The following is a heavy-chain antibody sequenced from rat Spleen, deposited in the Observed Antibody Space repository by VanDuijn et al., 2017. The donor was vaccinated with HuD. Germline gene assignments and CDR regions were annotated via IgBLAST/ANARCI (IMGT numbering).Heavy chain of an antibody. CDR1: GFSLISNS. CDR3: ARSLSYAHYFWYFNF. CDR2: IDSAGST. D-gene: IGHD1-12*01. Sequence: VQLKESGPGLVQPSQTLSLTCTVSGFSLISNSVHWVRQPPGKGLEWMAYIDSAGSTNYNPSLKSRISITRDTSKKQFFLQVNSVTTEDTATYYCARSLSYAHYFWYFNFWGPGTMVTVSS. V-gene: IGHV3-3*01. J-gene: IGHJ1*01.